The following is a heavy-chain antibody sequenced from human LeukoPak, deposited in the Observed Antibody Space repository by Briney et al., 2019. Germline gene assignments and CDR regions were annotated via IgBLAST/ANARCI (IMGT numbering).Heavy chain of an antibody. CDR1: GFTFSSYD. CDR2: IDTAGDT. CDR3: ARVTSDSSGFAYYFDF. J-gene: IGHJ4*02. D-gene: IGHD3-22*01. V-gene: IGHV3-13*01. Sequence: PGGSLRLSCAACGFTFSSYDMHWVRQARGKGLEWVSAIDTAGDTYYPGSVKGRFTISRENARNSLYLQMSSLRAGDTAVYYCARVTSDSSGFAYYFDFWGQGTLVTVSS.